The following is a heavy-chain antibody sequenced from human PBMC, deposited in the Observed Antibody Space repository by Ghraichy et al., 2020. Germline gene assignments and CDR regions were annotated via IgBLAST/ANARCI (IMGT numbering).Heavy chain of an antibody. V-gene: IGHV3-23*01. Sequence: GGSLRLSCAASGFTFSSYAMSWVRQAPGKGLEWVSAISGSGGSTYYADSVKGRFTISRDNSKNTLYLQMNSLRAEDTAVYYCQCYGAPYVSGALGGAFDYWGQGTLVTVSS. D-gene: IGHD4-17*01. J-gene: IGHJ4*02. CDR3: QCYGAPYVSGALGGAFDY. CDR1: GFTFSSYA. CDR2: ISGSGGST.